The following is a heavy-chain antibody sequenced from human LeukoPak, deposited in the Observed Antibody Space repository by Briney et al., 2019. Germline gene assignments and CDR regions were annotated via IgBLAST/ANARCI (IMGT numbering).Heavy chain of an antibody. Sequence: SETLSLTCAVYGGSFSGYYWSWIRQPPGKGLEWIGEINHSGSTNYNPSLKSRVPISVDTSKNQFSLKLSSVTAADTAVYYCARGPGYSSSWYWSSWYFDLWGRGTLVTVSS. D-gene: IGHD6-13*01. CDR3: ARGPGYSSSWYWSSWYFDL. J-gene: IGHJ2*01. CDR1: GGSFSGYY. CDR2: INHSGST. V-gene: IGHV4-34*01.